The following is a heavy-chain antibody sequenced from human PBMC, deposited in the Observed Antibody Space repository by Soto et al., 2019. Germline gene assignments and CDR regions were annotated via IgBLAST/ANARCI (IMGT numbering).Heavy chain of an antibody. CDR1: GFTFSSYA. CDR2: ISGSGGST. V-gene: IGHV3-23*01. D-gene: IGHD3-22*01. Sequence: GGSLRLSCAASGFTFSSYAVSWVRQAPGKGLEWVSAISGSGGSTYYADSVKGRFTISRDNSKNTLYLQMNSLRAEDTAVYYSAKDHRITMIVVVIPDAFDIWGQGTMVTVSS. J-gene: IGHJ3*02. CDR3: AKDHRITMIVVVIPDAFDI.